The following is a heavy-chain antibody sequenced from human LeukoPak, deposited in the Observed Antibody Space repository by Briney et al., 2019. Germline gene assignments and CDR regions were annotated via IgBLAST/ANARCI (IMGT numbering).Heavy chain of an antibody. J-gene: IGHJ4*02. CDR3: ARERRGNYYAFES. Sequence: PGGSLRLSCAASGFSVSDYSISWTRQPPGKGPEWISYVMSGRGSTNYADSVKGRFTISRDNAKNSVALQLDGLRADDTAVYFCARERRGNYYAFESWGQGTLVTVSS. V-gene: IGHV3-11*05. CDR1: GFSVSDYS. CDR2: VMSGRGST. D-gene: IGHD3-10*01.